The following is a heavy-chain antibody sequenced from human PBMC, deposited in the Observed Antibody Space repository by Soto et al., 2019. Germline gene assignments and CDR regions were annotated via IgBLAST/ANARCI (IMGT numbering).Heavy chain of an antibody. Sequence: EVQLVESGGGLAQPGGSLRLSCAASGFTFSNYWMNWVRQVSGKGVVWVSRINTDGSTTNYADSVKGRFTISRDNAKNTLYLEMNSLRAEDTAVYYCASSKWLRGYWGQGTLVSVSS. D-gene: IGHD3-22*01. CDR3: ASSKWLRGY. CDR2: INTDGSTT. J-gene: IGHJ4*02. CDR1: GFTFSNYW. V-gene: IGHV3-74*01.